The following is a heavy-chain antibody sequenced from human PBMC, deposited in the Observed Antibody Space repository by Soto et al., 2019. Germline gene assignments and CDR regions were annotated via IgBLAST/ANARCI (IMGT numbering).Heavy chain of an antibody. D-gene: IGHD2-2*01. Sequence: QVQLVQSGAEVKKPGSSVKVSCKASGGTFSSYTISWVRQAPGQGLEWMGRIIPILGIANYAQKFQGRVTITAXXSXSXXYMQLRSLRSEDTAVYYCARDGGCSSTRCYGSIDYWGQGTLVTLSS. V-gene: IGHV1-69*08. CDR3: ARDGGCSSTRCYGSIDY. CDR1: GGTFSSYT. J-gene: IGHJ4*02. CDR2: IIPILGIA.